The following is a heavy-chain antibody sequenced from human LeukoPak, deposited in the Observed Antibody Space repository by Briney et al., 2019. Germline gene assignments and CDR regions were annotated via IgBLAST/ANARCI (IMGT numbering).Heavy chain of an antibody. J-gene: IGHJ4*02. CDR1: GYTFTSYG. Sequence: ASVKVSCKASGYTFTSYGISWVRQAPGQGLEWMGWISAYNGNTNYAQKLQGRVTMTTDTSTSTAYMELSSLRSEDTAVYYCARDWGTVAGTNYFDYWGQGTLVTVSS. CDR3: ARDWGTVAGTNYFDY. D-gene: IGHD6-19*01. CDR2: ISAYNGNT. V-gene: IGHV1-18*01.